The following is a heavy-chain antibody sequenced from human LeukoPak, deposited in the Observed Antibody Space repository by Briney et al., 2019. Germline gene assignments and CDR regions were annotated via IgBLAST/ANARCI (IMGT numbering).Heavy chain of an antibody. D-gene: IGHD6-13*01. V-gene: IGHV3-30*01. J-gene: IGHJ4*02. CDR1: GFTFSSYA. CDR3: ARDPAGSSWHFDY. CDR2: ISYDGSNK. Sequence: GRSLRLSCAASGFTFSSYAMHWVRQAPGKGLEGVAVISYDGSNKYYADSVKGRFTISRDNSKNTVYLQMNSLRAEDTAVYYCARDPAGSSWHFDYWGQGTLVTVSS.